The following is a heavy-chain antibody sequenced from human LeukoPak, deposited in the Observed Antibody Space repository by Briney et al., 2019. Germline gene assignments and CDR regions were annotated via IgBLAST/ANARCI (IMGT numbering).Heavy chain of an antibody. CDR2: INHSGST. J-gene: IGHJ4*02. V-gene: IGHV4-34*01. CDR1: GGSFSGYY. D-gene: IGHD3-22*01. Sequence: SETLSLTCAVYGGSFSGYYWSWIRQPPGKGLEWIGEINHSGSTNYNPSLKSRVTISVDTSKNQFSLKLSSVTAADTAVYYCARANRGYYDSSGLDYWGQGTLVTVSS. CDR3: ARANRGYYDSSGLDY.